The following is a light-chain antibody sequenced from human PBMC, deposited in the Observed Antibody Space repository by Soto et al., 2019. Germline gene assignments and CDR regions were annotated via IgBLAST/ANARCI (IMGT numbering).Light chain of an antibody. CDR1: QSVSGTY. Sequence: ILLTNSAVTLSLSPGGRSSLSCRASQSVSGTYLAWYQQKPGQAPRLLIYGASRRATGIPDRLSGRGSGKDFTITISRMDPEDSEVYYCNKYARSLWKFGQGTKV. V-gene: IGKV3-20*01. CDR2: GAS. J-gene: IGKJ1*01. CDR3: NKYARSLWK.